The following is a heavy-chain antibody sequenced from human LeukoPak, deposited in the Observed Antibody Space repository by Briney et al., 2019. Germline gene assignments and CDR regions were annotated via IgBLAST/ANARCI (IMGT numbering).Heavy chain of an antibody. V-gene: IGHV1-69*05. CDR3: AKDLEYCSGGSCHTGFPSPDY. CDR1: GGTFSSYA. CDR2: IIPIFGTA. Sequence: GASVKVSCKASGGTFSSYAISWVRQAPGQGLEWMGGIIPIFGTANYAQKFQGRVTITTDESTSTAYMELSSLRSEDTAVYYCAKDLEYCSGGSCHTGFPSPDYWGQGTLVTVSS. J-gene: IGHJ4*02. D-gene: IGHD2-15*01.